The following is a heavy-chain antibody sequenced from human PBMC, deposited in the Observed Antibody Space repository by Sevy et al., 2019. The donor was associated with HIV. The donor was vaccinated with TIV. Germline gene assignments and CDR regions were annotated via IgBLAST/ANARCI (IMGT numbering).Heavy chain of an antibody. CDR1: GFSISSGYY. CDR3: VRGSGGDVLDYYGLDV. J-gene: IGHJ6*02. Sequence: SETLSLTCGVSGFSISSGYYWGWVRQSPGKGLNWIGNAYHRGSTYYNPSLQSRVTISVDTSKNQFSLKMTSVTAADTAVYYCVRGSGGDVLDYYGLDVWGQGTTVTVSS. D-gene: IGHD2-21*02. CDR2: AYHRGST. V-gene: IGHV4-38-2*01.